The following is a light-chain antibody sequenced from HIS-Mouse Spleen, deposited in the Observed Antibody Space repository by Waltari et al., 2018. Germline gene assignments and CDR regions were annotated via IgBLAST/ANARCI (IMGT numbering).Light chain of an antibody. CDR3: QAWDSSTAGVV. Sequence: SYELTQPPSVSVSPGQTASITCSGDKLGDKYACWYQQKPGQSPVLVIYQASKRPSGIPERFSGSNSGNTATLTISGTQAMDEADYYCQAWDSSTAGVVFGGGTKLTVL. CDR2: QAS. CDR1: KLGDKY. V-gene: IGLV3-1*01. J-gene: IGLJ2*01.